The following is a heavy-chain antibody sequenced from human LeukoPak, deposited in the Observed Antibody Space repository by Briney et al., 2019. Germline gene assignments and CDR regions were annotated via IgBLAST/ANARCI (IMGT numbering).Heavy chain of an antibody. Sequence: GGSLRLSCAASGFTFSSYAMPWVRQAPGKGLEWVAVISYDGSNKYYADSVKGRFTISRDNSKNTLYLQMDSLRAEDTAVYYCARVGSDDYGDYGVGAFDIWGQGTMVTVSS. V-gene: IGHV3-30-3*01. CDR2: ISYDGSNK. D-gene: IGHD4-17*01. CDR3: ARVGSDDYGDYGVGAFDI. CDR1: GFTFSSYA. J-gene: IGHJ3*02.